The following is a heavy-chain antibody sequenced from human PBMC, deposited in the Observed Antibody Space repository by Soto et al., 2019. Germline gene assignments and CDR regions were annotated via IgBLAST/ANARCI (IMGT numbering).Heavy chain of an antibody. CDR2: IKQDGSEK. J-gene: IGHJ4*02. Sequence: GGSLRLSCAASGFTFSSYWMSWVRQAPGKGLEWVANIKQDGSEKYYVDSVKGRFTISRDNAKNSLYLQMNSLRAEDTAVYYCARSSGYSYGYVGYWGQGTLVTVSS. V-gene: IGHV3-7*03. CDR1: GFTFSSYW. CDR3: ARSSGYSYGYVGY. D-gene: IGHD5-18*01.